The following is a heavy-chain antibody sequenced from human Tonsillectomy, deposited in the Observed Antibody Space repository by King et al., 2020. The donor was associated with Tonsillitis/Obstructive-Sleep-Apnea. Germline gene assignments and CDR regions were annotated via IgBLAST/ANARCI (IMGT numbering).Heavy chain of an antibody. V-gene: IGHV3-74*01. CDR2: INSDGSSI. J-gene: IGHJ4*02. CDR1: GFTFSSYW. CDR3: ARMSPSHLGY. D-gene: IGHD5/OR15-5a*01. Sequence: VQLVESGGGLVQPGGSLRLSCSASGFTFSSYWLHWVRQAPGKGLVWVSRINSDGSSISYAGSVKGRFTISRDNAKNTLYLQMNSLRAEDTAVYYCARMSPSHLGYWGQGTLVTVSS.